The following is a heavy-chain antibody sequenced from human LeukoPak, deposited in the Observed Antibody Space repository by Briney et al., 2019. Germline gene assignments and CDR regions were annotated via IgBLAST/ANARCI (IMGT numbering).Heavy chain of an antibody. J-gene: IGHJ4*02. D-gene: IGHD1-26*01. CDR3: ARLVGDVTTWDC. Sequence: GGSLRLSCSASGFTFSSYAMHWVRQAPGKGLEYVSAISSNGGSTYYADSVKGRFTISRDNSKNTLYVHMNSLRAEDTAVYYCARLVGDVTTWDCWGQGTLVTVSS. CDR2: ISSNGGST. V-gene: IGHV3-64*04. CDR1: GFTFSSYA.